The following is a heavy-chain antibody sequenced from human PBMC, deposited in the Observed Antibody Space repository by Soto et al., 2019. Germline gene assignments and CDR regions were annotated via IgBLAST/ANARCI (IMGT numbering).Heavy chain of an antibody. CDR1: GFTFSSYA. D-gene: IGHD3-3*01. CDR3: ARVLRFLEWLFPNDAFDI. CDR2: ISSNGGST. V-gene: IGHV3-64*01. J-gene: IGHJ3*02. Sequence: PGGSLRLSCAASGFTFSSYAMHWVRQAPGKGLEYVSAISSNGGSTYYANSVKGRFTISRDNSKNTLYLQMGSLRAEDMAVYYCARVLRFLEWLFPNDAFDIWGQGTMVTVSS.